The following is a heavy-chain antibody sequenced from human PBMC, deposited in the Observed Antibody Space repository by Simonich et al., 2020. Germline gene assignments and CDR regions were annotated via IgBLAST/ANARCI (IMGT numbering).Heavy chain of an antibody. Sequence: EVQLVVSGGGFVQPGGSLRLSCAASGFTFSSYWMHWVRQAPGKGLGLFSRIKRGGSSTSNAASVKGRFTISRDNAKNTLYLQRNSLRAEDTAVYYCARDYSNYDAFDIWGQGTMVTVSS. J-gene: IGHJ3*02. CDR3: ARDYSNYDAFDI. D-gene: IGHD4-4*01. CDR2: IKRGGSST. V-gene: IGHV3-74*01. CDR1: GFTFSSYW.